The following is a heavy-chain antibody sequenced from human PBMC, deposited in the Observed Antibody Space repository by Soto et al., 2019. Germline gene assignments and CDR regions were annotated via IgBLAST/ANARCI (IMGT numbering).Heavy chain of an antibody. V-gene: IGHV5-51*01. J-gene: IGHJ6*02. CDR2: IYPGDSDT. CDR3: ARLELRRFGDVYYGMDV. D-gene: IGHD1-7*01. CDR1: GYSFTSYW. Sequence: PGESLKISCKGSGYSFTSYWIGWVRQMPGKGLEWMGIIYPGDSDTRYSPSFQGQVTISADKSISTAYLQWSSLKASDTAMYYCARLELRRFGDVYYGMDVWGQGTTVTVSS.